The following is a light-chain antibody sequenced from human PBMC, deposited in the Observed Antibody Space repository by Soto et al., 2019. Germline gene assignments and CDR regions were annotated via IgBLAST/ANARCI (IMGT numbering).Light chain of an antibody. Sequence: EIVLTQSPETLSLPPGLRATLSCRASQSISNHLAWYQQRPGQAPRLLISNASERATGIPARFSGSGSGTDFTLTISSLEPEDFAIYYCQQRSDWPLTFGGGTKVELK. CDR2: NAS. V-gene: IGKV3-11*01. CDR1: QSISNH. CDR3: QQRSDWPLT. J-gene: IGKJ4*01.